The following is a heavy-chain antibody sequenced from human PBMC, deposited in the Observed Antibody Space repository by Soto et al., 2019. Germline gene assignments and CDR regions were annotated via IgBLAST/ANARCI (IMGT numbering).Heavy chain of an antibody. V-gene: IGHV3-33*01. CDR1: GFTFRGHA. CDR2: IWFDGSNK. J-gene: IGHJ3*02. Sequence: QVQLVESGGGVVQPGRSLRLSCATSGFTFRGHAMHWVRQAPGKGLEWVAQIWFDGSNKYYGDSMKGRFTISRDDSKNTVFLQMNNLRIEDTVVYYCARDGQQLAPYAFDIWGQGTLVTVSS. D-gene: IGHD6-13*01. CDR3: ARDGQQLAPYAFDI.